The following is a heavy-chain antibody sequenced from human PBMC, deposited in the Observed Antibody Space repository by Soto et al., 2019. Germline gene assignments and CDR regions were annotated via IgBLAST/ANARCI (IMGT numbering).Heavy chain of an antibody. V-gene: IGHV1-18*04. CDR1: GYTFTSYG. Sequence: WASVKVSCKASGYTFTSYGISWVRQAPGQGLEWMGWISAYNGNTNYAQKLQGRVTMTTDTSTSTAYMELRSLRSDDTAVYYCALDIVVVVAATLKRYNWFDPWGQGTLVTVSS. J-gene: IGHJ5*02. CDR3: ALDIVVVVAATLKRYNWFDP. D-gene: IGHD2-15*01. CDR2: ISAYNGNT.